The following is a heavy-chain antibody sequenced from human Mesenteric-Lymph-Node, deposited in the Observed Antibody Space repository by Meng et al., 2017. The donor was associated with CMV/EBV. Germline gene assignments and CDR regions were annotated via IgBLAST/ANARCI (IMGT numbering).Heavy chain of an antibody. V-gene: IGHV4-59*13. CDR1: GGSFSSYP. D-gene: IGHD7-27*01. Sequence: QVQLQDSGPGLVKPSETLSLTCTVSGGSFSSYPWSWIRQPPGKGLEWVGYMSYSGSTNYNPSLKSRITMSLDTSKNQFSLELSSVTAADTAVYYCGRDNWGSIDHWGQGTLVTVSS. J-gene: IGHJ4*02. CDR3: GRDNWGSIDH. CDR2: MSYSGST.